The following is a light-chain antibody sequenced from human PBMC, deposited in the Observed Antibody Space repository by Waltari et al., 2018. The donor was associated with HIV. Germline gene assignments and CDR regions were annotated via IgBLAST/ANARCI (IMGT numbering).Light chain of an antibody. Sequence: DIVMTQSPDSLAVSLGERATINCKSRQSVLYSSNSKNYLAWYQQKPGQPPKLLISWASTREAGVPDRFSGSGSGTDFTLTISRLQAEDVAVYYCQQYYSAPLSFGGGTKVEIK. CDR3: QQYYSAPLS. CDR2: WAS. CDR1: QSVLYSSNSKNY. V-gene: IGKV4-1*01. J-gene: IGKJ4*01.